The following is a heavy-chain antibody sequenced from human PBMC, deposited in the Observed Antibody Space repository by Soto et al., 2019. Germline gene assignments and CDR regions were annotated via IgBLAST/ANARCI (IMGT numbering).Heavy chain of an antibody. Sequence: ASVKVRCKASGYTFTSYGSCSVRQAPGQGLEWMGWISAYNGNTNYAQKLQGRVTMTTDTSTSTAYMELRSLRSDDTAVYYCARDRKGVVVPAATVEFDYWGQGTLVTVSS. J-gene: IGHJ4*02. D-gene: IGHD2-2*01. CDR3: ARDRKGVVVPAATVEFDY. CDR1: GYTFTSYG. V-gene: IGHV1-18*01. CDR2: ISAYNGNT.